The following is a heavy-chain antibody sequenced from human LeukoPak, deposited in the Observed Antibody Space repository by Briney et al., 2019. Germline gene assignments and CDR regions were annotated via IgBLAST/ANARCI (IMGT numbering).Heavy chain of an antibody. CDR3: AKDSKVRYFQH. D-gene: IGHD1-1*01. J-gene: IGHJ1*01. V-gene: IGHV3-23*01. CDR2: VSGSGGST. CDR1: GFSFSSYA. Sequence: SGGSLRLSCAASGFSFSSYAMSWVRQAPGKGLEWVSAVSGSGGSTYYADSVKGRFTISRDNSRDTLYLQMNSLRAEDTAVYYCAKDSKVRYFQHWGQGTLVTVSS.